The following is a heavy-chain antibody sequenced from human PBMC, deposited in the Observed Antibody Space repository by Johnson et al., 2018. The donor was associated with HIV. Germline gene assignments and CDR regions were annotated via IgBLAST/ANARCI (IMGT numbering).Heavy chain of an antibody. J-gene: IGHJ3*02. CDR1: GLSFSNFG. V-gene: IGHV3-30*18. D-gene: IGHD1-26*01. Sequence: QVQLVESGGGVVQPGKSLTLSCVASGLSFSNFGIHWVRQAPGKGLEWVAVISYDGSNKYYADSVKGRFTISRDNSKNTLYLQMNSLRAEDTAVYYCAKDLGIVGAVHRTFDIWGKGTMVTVSS. CDR3: AKDLGIVGAVHRTFDI. CDR2: ISYDGSNK.